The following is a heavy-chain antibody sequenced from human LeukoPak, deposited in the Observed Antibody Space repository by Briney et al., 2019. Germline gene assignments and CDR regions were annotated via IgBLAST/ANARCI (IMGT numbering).Heavy chain of an antibody. CDR1: GGFISSNSAY. J-gene: IGHJ4*02. CDR3: ARDLYCSSTSCVDY. V-gene: IGHV4-39*07. CDR2: IYYSGTT. Sequence: TSETLSLTCTVSGGFISSNSAYWSWIRQPPGKALEWIGNIYYSGTTYYNPSLQSRVTMSVDTSNNQFSLKLTSVTAADTAVYYCARDLYCSSTSCVDYWGQGTLVTVSS. D-gene: IGHD2-2*01.